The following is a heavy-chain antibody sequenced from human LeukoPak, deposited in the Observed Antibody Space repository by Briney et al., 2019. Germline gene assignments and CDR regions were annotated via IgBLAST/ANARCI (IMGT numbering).Heavy chain of an antibody. CDR1: GFTFNNFW. J-gene: IGHJ4*02. D-gene: IGHD4-17*01. CDR2: IYPNDYDI. V-gene: IGHV5-51*01. Sequence: LGESLKISCKTSGFTFNNFWIAWVRQKPGKGLEWMGIIYPNDYDIRYSPSFRGQVTISADKSISTAYLQWSGLKASDTAIYYCARLDDYGDNREGDYYFDYWGQGSLVTVSP. CDR3: ARLDDYGDNREGDYYFDY.